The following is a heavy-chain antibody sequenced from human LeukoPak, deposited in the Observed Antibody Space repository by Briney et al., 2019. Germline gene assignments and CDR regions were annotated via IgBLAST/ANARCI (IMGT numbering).Heavy chain of an antibody. D-gene: IGHD4-11*01. V-gene: IGHV4-34*01. Sequence: AETLSLTCAVYGGSFSGYYWSWIRQPPGKGLEWIGEINHSGSTNYNPSLKSRVTISVDTSKNQFSLKLSSVTAADTAVYYCARALMTTSSWFDPWGQGTLVTVSS. J-gene: IGHJ5*02. CDR1: GGSFSGYY. CDR3: ARALMTTSSWFDP. CDR2: INHSGST.